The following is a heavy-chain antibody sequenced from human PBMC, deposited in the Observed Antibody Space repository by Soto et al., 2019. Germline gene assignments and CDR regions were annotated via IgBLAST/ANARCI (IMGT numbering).Heavy chain of an antibody. CDR1: GGSISSYY. CDR3: ARSPTYCISTSCYPYYYYGMDV. J-gene: IGHJ6*02. CDR2: IYYSGST. V-gene: IGHV4-59*01. D-gene: IGHD2-2*01. Sequence: QVQLQESGPGLVKPSETLSLTCTVSGGSISSYYWSWIRQPPGKGLEWIGYIYYSGSTNYNPSLKSRVTISVDTXKXTFSLKLSSVTAADTAVYYCARSPTYCISTSCYPYYYYGMDVWGQGTTVTVSS.